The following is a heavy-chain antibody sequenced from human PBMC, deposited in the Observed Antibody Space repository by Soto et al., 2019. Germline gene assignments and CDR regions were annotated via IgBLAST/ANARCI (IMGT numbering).Heavy chain of an antibody. CDR1: GYTFTSYA. CDR2: INAGNGNT. Sequence: SVKVSCKASGYTFTSYAMHWVRQAPGQRLEWMGWINAGNGNTKYSQKFQGRVTITRDTSASTAYMELSSLRSEDTAVYYCARSPYYYASSGYYYGRYDAFDIWGQAIMVSVSS. V-gene: IGHV1-3*01. CDR3: ARSPYYYASSGYYYGRYDAFDI. J-gene: IGHJ3*02. D-gene: IGHD3-22*01.